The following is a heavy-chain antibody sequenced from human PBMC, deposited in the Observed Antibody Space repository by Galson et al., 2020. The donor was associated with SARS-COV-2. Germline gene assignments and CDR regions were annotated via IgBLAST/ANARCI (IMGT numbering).Heavy chain of an antibody. D-gene: IGHD2-15*01. J-gene: IGHJ5*02. Sequence: ASVKVSCKASGYSFTTYGISWLRQAPGQGLEWMGWISGYNGDTNYAQKFQDRVIMTTDTSTGTAYMEMRSLRSDDTAVYYCARGSGSWHVHWFAPWGQGTLVTVSS. CDR2: ISGYNGDT. V-gene: IGHV1-18*04. CDR1: GYSFTTYG. CDR3: ARGSGSWHVHWFAP.